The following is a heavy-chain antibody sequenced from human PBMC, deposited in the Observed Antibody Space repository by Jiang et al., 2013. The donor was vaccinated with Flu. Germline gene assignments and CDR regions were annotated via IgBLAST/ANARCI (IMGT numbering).Heavy chain of an antibody. V-gene: IGHV4-61*08. CDR2: IYYSGST. D-gene: IGHD3-16*01. CDR3: ARRLVYDYVWGSYNAFDI. CDR1: GGSISSGDYY. J-gene: IGHJ3*02. Sequence: GSGLVKPSQTLSLTCTVSGGSISSGDYYWSWIRQPPGKGLEWIGYIYYSGSTNYNPSLKSRVTISVDTSKNQFSLKLSSVTAADTAVYYCARRLVYDYVWGSYNAFDIWGQGTMVTVSS.